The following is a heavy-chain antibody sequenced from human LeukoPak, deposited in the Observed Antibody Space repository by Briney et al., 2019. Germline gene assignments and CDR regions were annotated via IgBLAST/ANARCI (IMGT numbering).Heavy chain of an antibody. D-gene: IGHD3-3*01. CDR3: ARQGSGYFPYYYYMDV. J-gene: IGHJ6*03. CDR2: IYYSGST. V-gene: IGHV4-59*01. CDR1: DGSISSYY. Sequence: SETLSLTCTVSDGSISSYYWSWIRQPPGKGLEWIGYIYYSGSTNYNPSLKSRVTISVDTSKNQFSLKLSSVTAADTAVYYCARQGSGYFPYYYYMDVWGKGTTVTVTS.